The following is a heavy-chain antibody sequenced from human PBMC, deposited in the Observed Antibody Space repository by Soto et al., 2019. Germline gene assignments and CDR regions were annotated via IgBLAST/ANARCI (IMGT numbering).Heavy chain of an antibody. J-gene: IGHJ6*02. CDR1: GFTFSNYA. CDR3: ARYIPGVRYDGMDV. CDR2: IGESGTPT. V-gene: IGHV3-23*01. D-gene: IGHD2-2*01. Sequence: EVQLLESGGGLVQPGGSLRLSCAASGFTFSNYAMKWVRQAPGKGLEWVSLIGESGTPTYYADSVKGRFTISRDNSGNTLFLEMYSLRAEDTAVYYCARYIPGVRYDGMDVWGQGTTVTVSS.